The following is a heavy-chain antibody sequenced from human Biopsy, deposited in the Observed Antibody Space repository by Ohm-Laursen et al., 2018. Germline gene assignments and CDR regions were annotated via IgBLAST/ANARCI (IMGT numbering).Heavy chain of an antibody. CDR2: IDYRGST. CDR3: ATTTMDTSGWFGNYFDS. J-gene: IGHJ4*02. Sequence: QTLSLTCAVYGESFNGYYWSWIRQTPGKGLEWIGYIDYRGSTKYNPSLRSRVTMSIDTSRNQFSPKLSSVTAADTAVYYCATTTMDTSGWFGNYFDSWGQGTLVTVSA. V-gene: IGHV4-34*01. D-gene: IGHD6-19*01. CDR1: GESFNGYY.